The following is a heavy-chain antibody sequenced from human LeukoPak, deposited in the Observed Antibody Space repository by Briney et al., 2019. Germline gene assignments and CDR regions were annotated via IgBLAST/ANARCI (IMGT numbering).Heavy chain of an antibody. CDR2: ISYDGSNK. CDR1: GFTFSSYG. D-gene: IGHD6-19*01. V-gene: IGHV3-30*18. Sequence: GRSLRLSCAASGFTFSSYGMHWVHQAPGKGLEWVAVISYDGSNKYYADSVKGRFTISRDNSKNTLYLQMNSLRAEDTAVYYCAKDKAVAGTLYFDYWGQGTLVTVSS. CDR3: AKDKAVAGTLYFDY. J-gene: IGHJ4*02.